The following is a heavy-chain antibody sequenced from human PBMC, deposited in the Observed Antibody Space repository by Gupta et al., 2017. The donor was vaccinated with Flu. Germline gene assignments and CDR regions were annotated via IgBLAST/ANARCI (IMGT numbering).Heavy chain of an antibody. CDR2: IYYSGST. V-gene: IGHV4-39*01. CDR3: ARHTPDYGGKINYGMDV. Sequence: QLQLPESGPGLVKPSETLSLTCTVSGGSISSSSYYWGWIRQPPGKGLEWIGSIYYSGSTYYNPSLKSRVTISVDTSKNQFSLKLSSVTAADTAVYYCARHTPDYGGKINYGMDVWGQGTTVTVSS. CDR1: GGSISSSSYY. D-gene: IGHD4-23*01. J-gene: IGHJ6*02.